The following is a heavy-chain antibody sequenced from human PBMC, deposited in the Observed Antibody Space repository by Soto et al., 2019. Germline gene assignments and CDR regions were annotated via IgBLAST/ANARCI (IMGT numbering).Heavy chain of an antibody. Sequence: QVQLVQSGAEVKKPGSSVKVPCKASGGTFSSYTISWVRQAPGQGLEWMGRIIPILGIANYAQKFQGRVTITADKSTSTAYMELSSLRSEDTAVYYCARFRGSYGMDVWGQGTTVTVSS. CDR3: ARFRGSYGMDV. CDR1: GGTFSSYT. V-gene: IGHV1-69*02. CDR2: IIPILGIA. J-gene: IGHJ6*02. D-gene: IGHD3-10*01.